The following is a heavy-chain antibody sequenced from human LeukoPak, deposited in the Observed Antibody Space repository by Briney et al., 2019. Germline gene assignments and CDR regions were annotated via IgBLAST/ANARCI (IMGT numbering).Heavy chain of an antibody. D-gene: IGHD6-13*01. CDR1: GYTFTGYD. J-gene: IGHJ4*02. CDR3: ARGEYSSSWYPFDY. CDR2: MKSNSGDT. V-gene: IGHV1-8*01. Sequence: ASVKVSCKTSGYTFTGYDINWVRQAPGHGLEWMGWMKSNSGDTHFAQKFQGRLTMTRNTSINTAFMELSSLRSEDAAVYYCARGEYSSSWYPFDYWGQGSLVTVSS.